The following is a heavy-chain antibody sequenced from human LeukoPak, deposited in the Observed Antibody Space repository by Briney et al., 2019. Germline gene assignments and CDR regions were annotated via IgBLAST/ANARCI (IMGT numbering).Heavy chain of an antibody. V-gene: IGHV1-18*01. D-gene: IGHD6-6*01. J-gene: IGHJ4*02. CDR1: GYTFTSYG. CDR3: ARGGASSIAGNEGFDY. CDR2: ISAYNGNT. Sequence: GASVKVSCKASGYTFTSYGISWVRQAPGQGLEWMGWISAYNGNTNYARKLQGRVTMTTDTSTSTAYMELRSLRSDDTAVYYCARGGASSIAGNEGFDYWGQGTLVTVSS.